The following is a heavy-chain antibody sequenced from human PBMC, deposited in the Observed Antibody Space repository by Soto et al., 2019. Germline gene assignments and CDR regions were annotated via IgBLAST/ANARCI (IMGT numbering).Heavy chain of an antibody. V-gene: IGHV1-3*01. CDR2: INGGNGNT. D-gene: IGHD5-18*01. CDR3: AKGYPYGNNQFGY. CDR1: GYTFISYA. Sequence: QVHLVQSGAEVKKPGASVKVSCQASGYTFISYAIHWVRQAPGQGLEWMGWINGGNGNTKYSPKFQARVTITRDTSASTAYLELSSLKSEDTAVYYCAKGYPYGNNQFGYWGQGTLVTVSS. J-gene: IGHJ4*02.